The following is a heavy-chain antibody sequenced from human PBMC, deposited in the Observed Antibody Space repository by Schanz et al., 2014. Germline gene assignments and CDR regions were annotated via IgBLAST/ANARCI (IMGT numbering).Heavy chain of an antibody. J-gene: IGHJ4*02. CDR1: GITFSDYA. CDR2: VCYDGSKK. D-gene: IGHD3-3*01. CDR3: ARDLLVSHYDFWSGNDY. Sequence: VQLVESGGGLVQPGRSLRLSCAASGITFSDYAMSWVRQAPGKGLEWVAVVCYDGSKKYYADSVKGRFTISRDNPKNTLYLQMNSLRADDTAVYYCARDLLVSHYDFWSGNDYWGQGTLVTVSS. V-gene: IGHV3-30*03.